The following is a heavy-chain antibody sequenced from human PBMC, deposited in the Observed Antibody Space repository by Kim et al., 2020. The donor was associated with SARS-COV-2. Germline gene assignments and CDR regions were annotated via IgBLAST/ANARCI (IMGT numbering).Heavy chain of an antibody. Sequence: GGSLRLSCAATGFTFGDYAMHWVRQAPGKGLEWVSGISWNSGSIGYADSVKGRFTISRDNAKNSLYLQMNSLRAEDTALYYCAKDKVAAGPDDAFDIWGQGTMVTVSS. CDR1: GFTFGDYA. CDR3: AKDKVAAGPDDAFDI. J-gene: IGHJ3*02. V-gene: IGHV3-9*01. D-gene: IGHD6-6*01. CDR2: ISWNSGSI.